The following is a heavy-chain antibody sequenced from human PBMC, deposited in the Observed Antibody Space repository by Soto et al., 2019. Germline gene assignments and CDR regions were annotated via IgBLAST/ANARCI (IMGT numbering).Heavy chain of an antibody. CDR1: GFTFSNYA. CDR2: ISNSGGIT. D-gene: IGHD6-25*01. V-gene: IGHV3-23*01. J-gene: IGHJ5*02. CDR3: AKAYGSGVIVATRRGFDP. Sequence: GGSLRLSCVASGFTFSNYAMGWVRQAPGKGLEWVSAISNSGGITLYADSVEGRFTISRDNSKNTLYLQMNSLRADDTALYFCAKAYGSGVIVATRRGFDPWGQGTLVTVSS.